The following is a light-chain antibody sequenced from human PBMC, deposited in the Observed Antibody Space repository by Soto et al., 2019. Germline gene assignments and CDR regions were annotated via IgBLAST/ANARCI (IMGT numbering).Light chain of an antibody. CDR2: EVS. CDR1: SSDVGGYKY. J-gene: IGLJ1*01. Sequence: QSVLTQPASVSGSPGQSITISCTGTSSDVGGYKYVSWYQQHPGKAPKLMISEVSNRPSGVSNRFSGSKSGNTASLTISGLQAEDEADYYCSSYTSSSTPYVFGTGTKLTVL. CDR3: SSYTSSSTPYV. V-gene: IGLV2-14*01.